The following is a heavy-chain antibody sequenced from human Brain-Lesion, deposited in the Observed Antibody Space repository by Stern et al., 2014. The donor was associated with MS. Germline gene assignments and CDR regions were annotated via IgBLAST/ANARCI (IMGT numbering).Heavy chain of an antibody. J-gene: IGHJ4*02. D-gene: IGHD2-2*01. CDR3: ARAVRNQLLSEY. Sequence: VQLVQSGAEVKKPGASVKVSCKASGYTFSSYDITWVRHASGHGLEWMGWMNPYSGNTGYAQKFKGRVSMTSDPSISTVYMELTSLTSDDTAVYFCARAVRNQLLSEYWGQGTLVTVSS. V-gene: IGHV1-8*01. CDR2: MNPYSGNT. CDR1: GYTFSSYD.